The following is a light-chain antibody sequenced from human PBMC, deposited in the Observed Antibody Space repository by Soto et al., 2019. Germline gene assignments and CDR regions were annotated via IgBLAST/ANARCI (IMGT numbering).Light chain of an antibody. CDR2: AAS. Sequence: IQLTQSTSSLSASVGDRVTITCRASQGISSYLAWYQQKPGKAPKLLIYAASTLQSGVPSRFSGSGSGTDFTLTISSPQPEDFATYYCQQLNSYPITFGQGTLLEI. J-gene: IGKJ5*01. V-gene: IGKV1-9*01. CDR3: QQLNSYPIT. CDR1: QGISSY.